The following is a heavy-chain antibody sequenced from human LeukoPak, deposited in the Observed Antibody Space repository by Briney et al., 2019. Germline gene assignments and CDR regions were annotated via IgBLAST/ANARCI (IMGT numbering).Heavy chain of an antibody. J-gene: IGHJ4*02. Sequence: GGSLRLSCAASGFTFSSHWMHWVRQTPGKGLVWVSRINTDESKINHADSVKGRFTISRDNAKNMLYLQMNSLRAEDTAVYYCARGGFDYWGQGTQVTVSS. CDR1: GFTFSSHW. CDR3: ARGGFDY. CDR2: INTDESKI. V-gene: IGHV3-74*01.